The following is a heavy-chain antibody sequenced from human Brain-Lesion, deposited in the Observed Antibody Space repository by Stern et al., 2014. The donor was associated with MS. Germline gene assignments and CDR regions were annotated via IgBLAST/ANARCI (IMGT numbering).Heavy chain of an antibody. CDR1: GDSINSGGHY. CDR3: ASRWSGTYYGQNWFDP. CDR2: IYNSGAT. J-gene: IGHJ5*02. V-gene: IGHV4-31*03. Sequence: VQLVESGPGLVKPSQTVSLTCTVSGDSINSGGHYWSWIRQRPGKGLEWIGYIYNSGATFYSPSLKGRVTISLDTSKNQFSLTLSSVTAADTAIYYCASRWSGTYYGQNWFDPWGQGILVTVSS. D-gene: IGHD1-26*01.